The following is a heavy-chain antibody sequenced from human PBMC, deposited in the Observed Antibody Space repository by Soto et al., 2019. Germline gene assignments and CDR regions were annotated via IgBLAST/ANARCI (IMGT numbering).Heavy chain of an antibody. CDR1: GFTFSSYT. V-gene: IGHV3-23*01. Sequence: GGSLRLSCAASGFTFSSYTLNWVRRAPGKGLEWVATSSDRRTGNTHYSDSVRGRFTLSRDCSRNILFLQMDSLRADDTALYYCTTSLTAHFDYWGRGTQFTVSS. J-gene: IGHJ4*02. CDR3: TTSLTAHFDY. CDR2: SSDRRTGNT. D-gene: IGHD2-21*02.